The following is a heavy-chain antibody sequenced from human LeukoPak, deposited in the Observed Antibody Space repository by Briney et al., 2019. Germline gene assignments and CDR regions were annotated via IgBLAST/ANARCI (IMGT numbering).Heavy chain of an antibody. J-gene: IGHJ3*02. D-gene: IGHD6-13*01. CDR1: GYTFTGYY. CDR2: ISPKSGGT. CDR3: ARDGSAAGAPNAFDI. Sequence: GASVKVSCKASGYTFTGYYMHWARQAPGQGLEWMGWISPKSGGTNYAQRFQGRVTMTRDTSISTVYMELSRLRSDDTAVYYCARDGSAAGAPNAFDIWGQGTMVTVSS. V-gene: IGHV1-2*02.